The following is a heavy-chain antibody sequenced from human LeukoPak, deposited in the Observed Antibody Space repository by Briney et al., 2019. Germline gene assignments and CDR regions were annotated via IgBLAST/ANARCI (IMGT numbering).Heavy chain of an antibody. Sequence: GASLRLSCAASGFAFSRYAMNWVRQAPGKGLGWVSAISVRIASTYYADSVKGRFTISRDNSKNTLYLQMNSLRAEDTAVYYCAKDGDWSGYGVDVWGQGTTVTVSS. CDR3: AKDGDWSGYGVDV. J-gene: IGHJ6*02. V-gene: IGHV3-23*01. CDR1: GFAFSRYA. CDR2: ISVRIAST. D-gene: IGHD3-3*01.